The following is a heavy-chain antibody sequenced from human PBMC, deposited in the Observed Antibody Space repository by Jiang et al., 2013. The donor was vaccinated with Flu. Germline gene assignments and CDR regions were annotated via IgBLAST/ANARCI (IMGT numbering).Heavy chain of an antibody. CDR3: ARDSSEWELLLYYYYYGMDV. Sequence: VQLVESGGGLVKPGGSLRLSCAASGFTFSSYSMNWVRQAPGKGLEWVSSISSSSSYIYYADSVKGRFTISRDNAKNSLYLQMNSLRAEDTAVYYCARDSSEWELLLYYYYYGMDVWGKGTTVTVSS. D-gene: IGHD1-26*01. CDR1: GFTFSSYS. J-gene: IGHJ6*04. V-gene: IGHV3-21*01. CDR2: ISSSSSYI.